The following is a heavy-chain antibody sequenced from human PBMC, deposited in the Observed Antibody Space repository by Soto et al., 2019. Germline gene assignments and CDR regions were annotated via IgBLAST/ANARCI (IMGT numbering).Heavy chain of an antibody. CDR2: IYQSGTT. V-gene: IGHV4-4*02. Sequence: SETLSLTCAVSGASISSTDWCTWVRQPPGKGLEWIGEIYQSGTTNYNASLKSRVTMSLDKSQNQFSLRLYSMTAADAAVYFCARKKLAAAGYYNGMDVWGQGTTVTVSS. CDR3: ARKKLAAAGYYNGMDV. J-gene: IGHJ6*02. D-gene: IGHD6-13*01. CDR1: GASISSTDW.